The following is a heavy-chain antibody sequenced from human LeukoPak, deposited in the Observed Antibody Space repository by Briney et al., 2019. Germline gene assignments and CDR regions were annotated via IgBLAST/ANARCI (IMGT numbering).Heavy chain of an antibody. J-gene: IGHJ4*02. D-gene: IGHD1-26*01. CDR3: ARERYSGTTGNFDY. CDR2: IKQDGSEK. CDR1: GFTFSTYY. V-gene: IGHV3-7*01. Sequence: GGSLRLSCAASGFTFSTYYMSWVRQAPGTGLEWVANIKQDGSEKYYVDSVKGRFTISRDNAKNSLYLQMNSLRAEDTAVYYCARERYSGTTGNFDYWGQGTLVTVSS.